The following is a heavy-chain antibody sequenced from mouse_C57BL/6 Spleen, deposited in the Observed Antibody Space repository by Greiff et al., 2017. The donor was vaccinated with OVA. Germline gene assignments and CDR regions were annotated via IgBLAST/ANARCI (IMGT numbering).Heavy chain of an antibody. CDR1: GYTFTSYW. V-gene: IGHV1-50*01. J-gene: IGHJ3*01. D-gene: IGHD2-1*01. CDR2: IDPSDSYT. Sequence: QVQLQQPGAELVKPGASVKLSCKASGYTFTSYWMQWVKQRPGQGLEWIGEIDPSDSYTNYNQKFKGKATLTVDTSSSTAYMQLSILTSEDSAVYYCARSGDGNFWVADWGQGTLVTVSA. CDR3: ARSGDGNFWVAD.